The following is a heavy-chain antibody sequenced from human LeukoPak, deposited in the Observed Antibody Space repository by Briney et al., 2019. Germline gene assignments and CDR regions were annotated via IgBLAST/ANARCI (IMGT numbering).Heavy chain of an antibody. CDR2: IFHSRST. J-gene: IGHJ5*02. Sequence: SETLSLTCDVSGYSISSGYYCGWFRQPPGKGLEWIATIFHSRSTYYNPSLQSRVTMSVDTSKNQCSLKLSSVTATDTAVYYCARLSNAAHAASWGQGALVTVSS. V-gene: IGHV4-38-2*01. D-gene: IGHD2-15*01. CDR1: GYSISSGYY. CDR3: ARLSNAAHAAS.